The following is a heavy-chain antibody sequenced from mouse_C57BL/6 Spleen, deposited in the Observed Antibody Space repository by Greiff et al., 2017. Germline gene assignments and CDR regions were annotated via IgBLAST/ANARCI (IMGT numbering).Heavy chain of an antibody. J-gene: IGHJ2*01. Sequence: QVQLQQSGAELAKPGASVKLSCKASGYTFTSYWMHWVKQRPGQGLEWIGYINPSSGYTKYNQKFKDKATLTAAKSSSTAYMQLSSLTYEDSAVYYCARSGAAQAPYYFDYWGQGTTRTVSS. CDR1: GYTFTSYW. CDR3: ARSGAAQAPYYFDY. V-gene: IGHV1-7*01. CDR2: INPSSGYT. D-gene: IGHD3-2*02.